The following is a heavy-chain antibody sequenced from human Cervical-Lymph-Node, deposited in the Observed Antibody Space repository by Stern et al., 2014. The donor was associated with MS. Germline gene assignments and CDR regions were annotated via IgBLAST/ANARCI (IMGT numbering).Heavy chain of an antibody. Sequence: VQLVQSGAEVKKPGASVKVSCKAFGYIFTSHYMHWVRQAPGQGLEWVGIINPSGDSATYAQKFQGRVTITRDTSTSTVYMELSSLRSEDTAVYYCASGTGSKRPTGNYWGQGTLVTVSS. CDR2: INPSGDSA. CDR1: GYIFTSHY. CDR3: ASGTGSKRPTGNY. J-gene: IGHJ4*02. D-gene: IGHD3/OR15-3a*01. V-gene: IGHV1-46*01.